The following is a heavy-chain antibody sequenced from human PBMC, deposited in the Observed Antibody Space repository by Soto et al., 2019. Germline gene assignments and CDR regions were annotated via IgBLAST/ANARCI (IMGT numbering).Heavy chain of an antibody. D-gene: IGHD2-15*01. V-gene: IGHV3-9*01. CDR1: GFNFAEYA. CDR2: ISWDGGRI. Sequence: GGSLRLSCAASGFNFAEYAMHWVRQIPGKGLEWVSGISWDGGRIGYADSVKGRFTISRDNAKKSLFLQMNSLRPEDTALYYCAKVVAQATKPRYYFYGMDVWGQGTTVTVYS. J-gene: IGHJ6*02. CDR3: AKVVAQATKPRYYFYGMDV.